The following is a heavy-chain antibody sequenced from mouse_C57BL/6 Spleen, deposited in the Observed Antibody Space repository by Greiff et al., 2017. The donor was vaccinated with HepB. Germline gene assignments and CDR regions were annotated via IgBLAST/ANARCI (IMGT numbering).Heavy chain of an antibody. J-gene: IGHJ2*01. CDR1: GYAFSSSW. D-gene: IGHD2-5*01. CDR2: IYPGDGDT. CDR3: ARGGDYSSSLFFDY. V-gene: IGHV1-82*01. Sequence: QVQLKQSGPELVKPGASVKISCKASGYAFSSSWMNWVKQRPGKGLEWIGRIYPGDGDTKYNGKFKGKATLTADTSSSTAYMQLSSLTSEDSAVYYCARGGDYSSSLFFDYWGQGTTLTVSS.